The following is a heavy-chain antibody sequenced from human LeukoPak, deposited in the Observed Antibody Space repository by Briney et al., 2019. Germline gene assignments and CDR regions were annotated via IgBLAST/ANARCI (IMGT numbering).Heavy chain of an antibody. CDR3: ARGNPTMRGAYYYGMDV. CDR1: GFTFDDYG. D-gene: IGHD5-12*01. V-gene: IGHV3-20*04. Sequence: GGSLRLSCAASGFTFDDYGMSWVRQAPGKGLEWVSGINWDGGSTGYADSVKGRFTISRDNAKHSLYLQMNSLRAEDTALYYCARGNPTMRGAYYYGMDVWGQGTTVTVSS. J-gene: IGHJ6*02. CDR2: INWDGGST.